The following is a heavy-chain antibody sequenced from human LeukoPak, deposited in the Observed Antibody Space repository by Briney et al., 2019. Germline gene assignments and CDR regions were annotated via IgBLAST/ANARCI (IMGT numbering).Heavy chain of an antibody. CDR2: IKQDGSET. CDR3: ARLEPAWGYFEY. J-gene: IGHJ4*02. Sequence: GGSLRLSCAASRFTFSTYWMSWVRQAPGKGLEWVANIKQDGSETYYVDSVKGRFAISRDNAKNSLYLQMNSLRGEDTAVYYCARLEPAWGYFEYWGQGTLVTVSS. CDR1: RFTFSTYW. V-gene: IGHV3-7*01. D-gene: IGHD2-2*01.